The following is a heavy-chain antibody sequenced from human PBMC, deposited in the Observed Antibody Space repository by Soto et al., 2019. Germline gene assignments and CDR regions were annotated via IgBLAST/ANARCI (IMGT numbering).Heavy chain of an antibody. D-gene: IGHD3-16*01. V-gene: IGHV2-5*02. J-gene: IGHJ4*02. CDR3: ATLTGSH. Sequence: SGPTLVNPTQTLTLTCSFSGFSLSTDDVGVGWVRQPPGLALEWLAMIYWDDDKHYNASLKSRLSITKDTSKSQVVLTMTNMDPVDTGTYYCATLTGSHWGQGALVTVSS. CDR1: GFSLSTDDVG. CDR2: IYWDDDK.